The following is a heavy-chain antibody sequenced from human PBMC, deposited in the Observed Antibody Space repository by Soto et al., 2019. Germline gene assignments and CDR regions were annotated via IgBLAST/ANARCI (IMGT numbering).Heavy chain of an antibody. CDR1: GFTFSSYW. D-gene: IGHD1-20*01. J-gene: IGHJ4*02. Sequence: GGSLRLSCAASGFTFSSYWMCWVRQAPGKGLEWVANIKEGGSKKSYVDSVRGRFTISRDNAKSSLYLQMNSLRAEDTAVYYCARENNWKYDYWGQGTLVTVSS. V-gene: IGHV3-7*01. CDR2: IKEGGSKK. CDR3: ARENNWKYDY.